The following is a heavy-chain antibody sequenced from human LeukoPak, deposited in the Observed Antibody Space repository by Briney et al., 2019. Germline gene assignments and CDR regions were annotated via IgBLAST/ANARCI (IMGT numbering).Heavy chain of an antibody. V-gene: IGHV4-59*01. CDR1: GGSISSYY. D-gene: IGHD5-18*01. CDR2: IYYSGST. J-gene: IGHJ6*02. CDR3: ARDYLVTAMVTSSNYYYYGMDV. Sequence: SETLSLTCTVSGGSISSYYWSWIRQPPGKGLEWIGYIYYSGSTNYNPSLKSRVTISVDTSKNQFSLKLSSVTAADTAVYYCARDYLVTAMVTSSNYYYYGMDVWGQGTTVTVSS.